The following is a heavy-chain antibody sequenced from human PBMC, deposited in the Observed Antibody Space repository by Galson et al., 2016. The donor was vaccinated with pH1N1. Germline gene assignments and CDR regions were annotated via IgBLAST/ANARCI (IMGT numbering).Heavy chain of an antibody. Sequence: SLRLSCAATGFTSDDSAMHWVRQAPGKGLEWVSLISWDGGRIFYADSVKGRFTIARDNSKNSLFLEMNSMRAEDSALYYCAKDKLIFGGAGGMDVWGPGTTVTVSS. D-gene: IGHD3-10*01. V-gene: IGHV3-43D*03. J-gene: IGHJ6*02. CDR1: GFTSDDSA. CDR2: ISWDGGRI. CDR3: AKDKLIFGGAGGMDV.